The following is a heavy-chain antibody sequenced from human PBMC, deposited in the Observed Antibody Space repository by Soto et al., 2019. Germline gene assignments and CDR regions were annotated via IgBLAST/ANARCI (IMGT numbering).Heavy chain of an antibody. J-gene: IGHJ6*02. CDR2: ISGYNGHT. D-gene: IGHD3-16*01. CDR1: GYTFTTYG. V-gene: IGHV1-18*01. Sequence: QVQLVQSGAEVRKPGASVKVSCKASGYTFTTYGISWVRQAPGQGLEWMEWISGYNGHTKYAQKFQGRVTMTTDTSTSTVYMDLRSLRSDDTAVYYCAREGEMPYYYYGLDVWGHGTTVTVSS. CDR3: AREGEMPYYYYGLDV.